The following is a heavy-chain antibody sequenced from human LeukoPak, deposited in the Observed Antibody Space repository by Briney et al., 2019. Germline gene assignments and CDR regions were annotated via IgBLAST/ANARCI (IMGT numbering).Heavy chain of an antibody. D-gene: IGHD6-19*01. CDR1: GYTFTSYD. CDR3: ARPFNAVAATDADY. Sequence: ASVKVSCKASGYTFTSYDINWVRQATGQGLEWMGWMNPNSGNTGYAQKFQGRVTMTRNTSISTAYMELSSLRSEDTAAYYCARPFNAVAATDADYWGQGTLVTVSS. J-gene: IGHJ4*02. CDR2: MNPNSGNT. V-gene: IGHV1-8*01.